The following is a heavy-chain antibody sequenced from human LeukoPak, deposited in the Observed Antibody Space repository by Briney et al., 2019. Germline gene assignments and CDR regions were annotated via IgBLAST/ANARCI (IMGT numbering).Heavy chain of an antibody. J-gene: IGHJ4*02. Sequence: GGSLRLSCAASGFTFSSYWMTWVRQAPGKGLEWVANINQGGSEKYYVDSVKGRFTISRDNTRDSVYLQMNGLRAEDTAVYYCARAHIYRFGYWGQGTLVTVSS. CDR3: ARAHIYRFGY. CDR1: GFTFSSYW. CDR2: INQGGSEK. D-gene: IGHD1-26*01. V-gene: IGHV3-7*03.